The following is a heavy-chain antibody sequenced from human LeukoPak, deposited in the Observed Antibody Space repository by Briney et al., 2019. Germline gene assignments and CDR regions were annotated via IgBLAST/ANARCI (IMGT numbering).Heavy chain of an antibody. CDR2: IYYSRNI. V-gene: IGHV4-39*01. Sequence: SETLSLTCTVSGASVSSGPYYWGWIRQPPGKRLEWIGAIYYSRNIYYNPSLKSRVTISVDASKNQFFLDLTSVTAADTAVYYCASPGDGTYGGHLDYWGRGTLVTVSS. D-gene: IGHD4/OR15-4a*01. J-gene: IGHJ4*02. CDR1: GASVSSGPYY. CDR3: ASPGDGTYGGHLDY.